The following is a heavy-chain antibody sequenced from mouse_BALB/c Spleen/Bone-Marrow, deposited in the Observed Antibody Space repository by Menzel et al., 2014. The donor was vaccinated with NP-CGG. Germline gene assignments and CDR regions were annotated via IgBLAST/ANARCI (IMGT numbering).Heavy chain of an antibody. V-gene: IGHV5-15*02. D-gene: IGHD2-4*01. Sequence: EVMLVESGGGLVQPGGPGKFSCAPSGLTSRAYGRAWVRRTPGEGPEGVDLFRNWENRIHYADTVTGRFIISRENAKNTLYLEMSSLRSEDTAMYYCVRYDYDEDYVMDYWGQGTSVTVSS. CDR2: FRNWENRI. CDR1: GLTSRAYG. CDR3: VRYDYDEDYVMDY. J-gene: IGHJ4*01.